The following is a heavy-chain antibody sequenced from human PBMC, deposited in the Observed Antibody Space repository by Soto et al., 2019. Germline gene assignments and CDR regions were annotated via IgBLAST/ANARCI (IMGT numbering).Heavy chain of an antibody. J-gene: IGHJ5*02. CDR1: GFTFSSYA. D-gene: IGHD3-10*01. Sequence: GGSLRLSCAASGFTFSSYAMSWVRQAPGKGLEWVSAISGSGGSTYYADSLKGRFTISRDNSKNTLYLQMNSLRAEDTAVYYCAKPYGSGSYYITGGGKTRTWGQGTLVTVSS. V-gene: IGHV3-23*01. CDR2: ISGSGGST. CDR3: AKPYGSGSYYITGGGKTRT.